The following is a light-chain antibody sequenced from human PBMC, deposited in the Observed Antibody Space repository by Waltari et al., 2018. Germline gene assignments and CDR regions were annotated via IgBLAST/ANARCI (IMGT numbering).Light chain of an antibody. Sequence: EILLTQSPDILSLSPGEGATLSCRASERVSSSYLAWYQQKPGQAPRLLVLAASSRATGIPDRFSGSGSGTDFTLTISRLEPEDFAVYYCQHYGGSLTFGGGTKVDIK. CDR1: ERVSSSY. J-gene: IGKJ4*01. CDR2: AAS. CDR3: QHYGGSLT. V-gene: IGKV3-20*01.